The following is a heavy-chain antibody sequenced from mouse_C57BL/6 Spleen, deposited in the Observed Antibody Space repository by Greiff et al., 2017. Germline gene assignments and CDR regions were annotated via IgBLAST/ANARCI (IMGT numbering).Heavy chain of an antibody. CDR1: GFSLSTFGMG. J-gene: IGHJ4*01. CDR3: ARIANDGGDY. D-gene: IGHD1-1*01. Sequence: ESGPGISQPSQTLSLSCSFSGFSLSTFGMGVGWIRQPSGKGLEWRAHSWWDDDKYYNPDLKSGPTIAKDTSKNQVFLKIANADTADTVAYYCARIANDGGDYWGQGTSVTVSS. V-gene: IGHV8-8*01. CDR2: SWWDDDK.